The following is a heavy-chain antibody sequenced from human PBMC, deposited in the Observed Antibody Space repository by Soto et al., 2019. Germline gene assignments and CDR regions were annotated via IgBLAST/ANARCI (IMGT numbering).Heavy chain of an antibody. CDR1: GYTFTSYG. V-gene: IGHV1-18*04. D-gene: IGHD2-8*01. CDR2: ISAYNGNT. Sequence: QVQLVQSGAEVKKPGASVKVSCKASGYTFTSYGISWVRQAPGQGLEWMRWISAYNGNTNYAQKLQGRVTMTTDTSTSTAYMELRSLRSDDTAVYYCARVGYCTNGVCLQYYFDYWGQGTLVTVSS. J-gene: IGHJ4*02. CDR3: ARVGYCTNGVCLQYYFDY.